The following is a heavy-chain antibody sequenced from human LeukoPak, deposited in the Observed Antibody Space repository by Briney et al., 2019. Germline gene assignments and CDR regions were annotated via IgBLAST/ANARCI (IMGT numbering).Heavy chain of an antibody. V-gene: IGHV4-59*01. J-gene: IGHJ4*02. Sequence: PSETLSLTCAVSGVSISSNYRSWIRQPPGKGLEWIGFIYYSGSTYYKASLKSRVTISVDTSKNQFSLKLSSVTAADTAVYYCASYPAAPAYWGQGTLVTVSS. CDR3: ASYPAAPAY. D-gene: IGHD2-2*01. CDR2: IYYSGST. CDR1: GVSISSNY.